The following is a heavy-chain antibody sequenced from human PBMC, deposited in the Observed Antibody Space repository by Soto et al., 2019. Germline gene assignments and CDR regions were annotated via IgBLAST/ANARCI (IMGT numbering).Heavy chain of an antibody. CDR1: GFTFSSYA. Sequence: PWGSLRLSCSASGFTFSSYAMHWVRQAPGKGLEYVSAISSNGGSTYYADSVKGRFTISRDNSKNTLYLQMSSLRAEDTAVYYCVNHGRGRHVRQLEPCEYWGQGTLVTVSS. V-gene: IGHV3-64D*06. D-gene: IGHD1-1*01. CDR3: VNHGRGRHVRQLEPCEY. J-gene: IGHJ4*02. CDR2: ISSNGGST.